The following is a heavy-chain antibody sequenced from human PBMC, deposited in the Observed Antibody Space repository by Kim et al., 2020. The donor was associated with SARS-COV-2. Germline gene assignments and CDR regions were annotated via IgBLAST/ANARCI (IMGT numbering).Heavy chain of an antibody. J-gene: IGHJ4*02. D-gene: IGHD3-10*01. Sequence: YAQEFQGRVIITADDSTSTGYMEISSLRSDDTAVYYCARDGGSGSYAFFENWGQGTQVTVSS. V-gene: IGHV1-69*01. CDR3: ARDGGSGSYAFFEN.